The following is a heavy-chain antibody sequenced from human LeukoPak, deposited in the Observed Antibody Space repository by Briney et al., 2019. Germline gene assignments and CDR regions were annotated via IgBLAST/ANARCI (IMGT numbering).Heavy chain of an antibody. CDR3: ARGSIGQLWFVVLDY. CDR2: IYHSGST. Sequence: SETLSLTCAVSGGSISSGGYSWSWIRQPPGKGLEWIGYIYHSGSTYYNPSLKSRVTISVDRSKNQFSLKLSSVTAADTAVYYCARGSIGQLWFVVLDYWGQGTLVTVSS. V-gene: IGHV4-30-2*01. J-gene: IGHJ4*02. CDR1: GGSISSGGYS. D-gene: IGHD5-18*01.